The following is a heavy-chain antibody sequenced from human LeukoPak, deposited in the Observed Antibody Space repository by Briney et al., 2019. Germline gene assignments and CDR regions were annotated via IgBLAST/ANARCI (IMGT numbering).Heavy chain of an antibody. Sequence: GGSLRLSCAASGFTFSSYAMSWVRQAPGKGLEWVSAISGSGGSTYYADSVKGRFTISRDNSKNTLYLQMNSLRAEDTDVYYCAKAEDNYYDSSGYYVWGQGTLVTVSS. J-gene: IGHJ4*02. CDR3: AKAEDNYYDSSGYYV. CDR2: ISGSGGST. D-gene: IGHD3-22*01. V-gene: IGHV3-23*01. CDR1: GFTFSSYA.